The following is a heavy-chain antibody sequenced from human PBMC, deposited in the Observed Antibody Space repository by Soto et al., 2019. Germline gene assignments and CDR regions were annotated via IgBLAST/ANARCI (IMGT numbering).Heavy chain of an antibody. CDR3: AGGGGYHIDY. D-gene: IGHD6-25*01. CDR2: IKQDGSEK. V-gene: IGHV3-7*01. Sequence: EVQLVESGGGLVQPGGSLRLSCAASGLTFSNYWMNWVRQAPGKGLEWVANIKQDGSEKNYVDSVKGRFTISRDNAKNSLHLKMNSLRDEDTAVYFCAGGGGYHIDYWGQGTLVTVSS. CDR1: GLTFSNYW. J-gene: IGHJ4*02.